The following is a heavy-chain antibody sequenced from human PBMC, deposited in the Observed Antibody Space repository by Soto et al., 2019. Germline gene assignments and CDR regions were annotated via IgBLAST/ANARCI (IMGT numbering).Heavy chain of an antibody. J-gene: IGHJ5*02. Sequence: EVQLVEAGGGLVRPGGSLKLSCAASGFMFGAHWMHWVRQGPDKGLVFVARINLDGTKTNYADFVEGRFTISRDNAKKTLYLEMNSLRGDDTAVYFCARELVHGYLDLWGQGALVTVSS. V-gene: IGHV3-74*01. D-gene: IGHD2-8*02. CDR3: ARELVHGYLDL. CDR1: GFMFGAHW. CDR2: INLDGTKT.